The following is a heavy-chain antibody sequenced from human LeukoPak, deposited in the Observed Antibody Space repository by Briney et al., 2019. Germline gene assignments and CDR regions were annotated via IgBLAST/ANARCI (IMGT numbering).Heavy chain of an antibody. D-gene: IGHD3-22*01. CDR3: ARGIYYDSSGYYGDAFDI. J-gene: IGHJ3*02. Sequence: VASVKVSCKAFGYTFTSYGISWVRQAPGQGLEWMGWISAYNGNTNYAQKLQGRVTMTTDTSTSTAYMELRSLRSDDTAVYYCARGIYYDSSGYYGDAFDIWGQGTMVTVSS. CDR1: GYTFTSYG. V-gene: IGHV1-18*01. CDR2: ISAYNGNT.